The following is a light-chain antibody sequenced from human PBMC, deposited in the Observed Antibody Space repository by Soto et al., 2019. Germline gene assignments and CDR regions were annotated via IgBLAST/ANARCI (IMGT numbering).Light chain of an antibody. Sequence: DIVMTQSPDSLAVSLGERATINCKSSQNLLYSSNNKNSLAWYQQKPGQPPKLLIYWASTRESGVPDRFSGSGSWTDFTLTISSLQAEDVAVYYCQQYDRTPLTFGGGTKVEIK. V-gene: IGKV4-1*01. CDR3: QQYDRTPLT. J-gene: IGKJ4*01. CDR1: QNLLYSSNNKNS. CDR2: WAS.